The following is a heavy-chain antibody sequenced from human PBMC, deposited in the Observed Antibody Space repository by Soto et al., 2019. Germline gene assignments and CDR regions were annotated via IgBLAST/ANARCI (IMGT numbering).Heavy chain of an antibody. CDR1: GFTFSSYG. CDR3: ARDGTAMARGYYYYEMDV. CDR2: IWYDGTKQ. V-gene: IGHV3-33*01. J-gene: IGHJ6*02. Sequence: PGGSLRLSCAASGFTFSSYGMHWVRQAPGKGLEWVALIWYDGTKQYYADSVKGRFTISRDNSKNTLYVQMNSLRAEDTAVYYCARDGTAMARGYYYYEMDVWGQGTTVTVLL. D-gene: IGHD5-18*01.